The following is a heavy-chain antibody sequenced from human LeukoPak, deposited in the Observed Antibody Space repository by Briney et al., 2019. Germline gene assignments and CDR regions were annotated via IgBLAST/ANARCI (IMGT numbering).Heavy chain of an antibody. J-gene: IGHJ4*02. V-gene: IGHV4-59*08. Sequence: SETLSLTCTVSGGSISSYYWSWIRQPPGKGLKWIGYISYSGSTNYNPSLKSRLTISVATSRNQFSLKLSSVTAADTAVYYCARHQGSSWHLNYWGQGTLVTVSS. CDR2: ISYSGST. CDR1: GGSISSYY. CDR3: ARHQGSSWHLNY. D-gene: IGHD6-13*01.